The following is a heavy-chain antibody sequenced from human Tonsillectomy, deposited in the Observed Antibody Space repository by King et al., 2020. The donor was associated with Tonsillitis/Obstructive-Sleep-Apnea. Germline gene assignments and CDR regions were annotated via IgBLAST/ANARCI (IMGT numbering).Heavy chain of an antibody. CDR1: GGSISGYY. J-gene: IGHJ4*02. D-gene: IGHD3-9*01. Sequence: QLQESGPGLVKPSETLSLTCTVSGGSISGYYWSWIRQPAGKGLEWIGRIYTSGSTNYNPSLKSRVTMSVDTSKNQFSLKLNSVTAADTAVYCCARERNYDISRAFDYWGQGTLVTVSS. CDR3: ARERNYDISRAFDY. V-gene: IGHV4-4*07. CDR2: IYTSGST.